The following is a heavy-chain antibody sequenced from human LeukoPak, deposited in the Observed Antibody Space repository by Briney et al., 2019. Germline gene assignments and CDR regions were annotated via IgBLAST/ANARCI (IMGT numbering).Heavy chain of an antibody. D-gene: IGHD5-12*01. Sequence: TGGSLRLSCAASGFPYSSYKMNWVRQAPGKRLEWVSYISSSSDSIYYADSVKGRFTISRDNAENSLYLQMSSLRDEDTAVYYCARAMRSGYDYWGQGTLVTVSS. CDR2: ISSSSDSI. V-gene: IGHV3-48*02. CDR1: GFPYSSYK. J-gene: IGHJ4*02. CDR3: ARAMRSGYDY.